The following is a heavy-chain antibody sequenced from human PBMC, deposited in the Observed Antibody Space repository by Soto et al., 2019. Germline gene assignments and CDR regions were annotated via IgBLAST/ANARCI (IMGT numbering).Heavy chain of an antibody. J-gene: IGHJ4*02. CDR2: IKGDGTEI. CDR1: GFTFSNYW. V-gene: IGHV3-7*04. D-gene: IGHD1-26*01. CDR3: ARLVSAAANDY. Sequence: EVQLVESGGGLVQPGGSLRLSCAASGFTFSNYWMSWVRQAPGKGLEWVANIKGDGTEIYYVDYVKGRFTISRDNAKNSLYLQMNSLRDEDTAVYYCARLVSAAANDYWGQGALVTVSS.